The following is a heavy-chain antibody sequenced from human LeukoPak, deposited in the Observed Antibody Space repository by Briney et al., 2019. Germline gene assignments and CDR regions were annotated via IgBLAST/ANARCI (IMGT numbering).Heavy chain of an antibody. CDR1: GGSISSGGYY. CDR2: IYYSGST. CDR3: ARGGAYYYYMDV. V-gene: IGHV4-31*03. D-gene: IGHD4/OR15-4a*01. Sequence: SQTLSLTCTVSGGSISSGGYYWSWIRQHPGKGLEWIGYIYYSGSTYYNPSLKSRVTISVDTSKNQVSLKLSSVTAADTAVYYCARGGAYYYYMDVWGKGTTVTVSS. J-gene: IGHJ6*03.